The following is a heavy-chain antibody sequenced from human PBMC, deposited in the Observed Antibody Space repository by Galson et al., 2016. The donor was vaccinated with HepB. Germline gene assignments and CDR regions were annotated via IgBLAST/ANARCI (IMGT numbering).Heavy chain of an antibody. Sequence: SLRLSCAAFGFAFSGHAMSWVRQAPGKGLEWVATINPDGYTTHYADSVKGRFTVTRDDSKNTLYLQMNSLRAEDTAVYYCAKGSDYDILTGYWSFDYWGQGTLVTVSS. V-gene: IGHV3-23*01. D-gene: IGHD3-9*01. CDR3: AKGSDYDILTGYWSFDY. J-gene: IGHJ4*02. CDR2: INPDGYTT. CDR1: GFAFSGHA.